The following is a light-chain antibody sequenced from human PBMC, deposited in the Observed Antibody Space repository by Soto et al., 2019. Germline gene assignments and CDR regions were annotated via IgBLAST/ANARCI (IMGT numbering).Light chain of an antibody. CDR1: SSNIGSNY. J-gene: IGLJ1*01. Sequence: QSVLTQPPSASGTPGQRVTISCSGSSSNIGSNYVYWYQQLPGTAPKLLIYRNNQRPSGVPDRFSGSKSGTSASLAVSGLRFEDEAAYHCAAWDDSLSGYVFATGTKGTV. V-gene: IGLV1-47*01. CDR2: RNN. CDR3: AAWDDSLSGYV.